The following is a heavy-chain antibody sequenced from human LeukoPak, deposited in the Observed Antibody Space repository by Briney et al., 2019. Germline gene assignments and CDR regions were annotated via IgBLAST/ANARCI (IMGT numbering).Heavy chain of an antibody. CDR1: GFTFSSYS. CDR3: AKTLRRSFDI. CDR2: ISSSSSTI. V-gene: IGHV3-48*01. Sequence: GGSLRLSCAASGFTFSSYSMNWVRQAPGKGLEWVSYISSSSSTIYYADSVKGRFTISRDNSKNTLYLQMNSLRAEDTALYYCAKTLRRSFDIWGQGTMVTVSS. J-gene: IGHJ3*02.